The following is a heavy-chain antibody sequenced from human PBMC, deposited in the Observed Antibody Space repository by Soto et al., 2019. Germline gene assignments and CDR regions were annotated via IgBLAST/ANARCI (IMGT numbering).Heavy chain of an antibody. CDR2: ISWNSGSI. CDR3: AKDRSHNYYYYMDV. CDR1: GFTFDDYA. J-gene: IGHJ6*03. V-gene: IGHV3-9*01. Sequence: GGSLRLSCAASGFTFDDYAMHWVRQAPGKGLEWVSGISWNSGSIGYADSVKGRFTISRDNAKNSLYLQMNSLRAEDTALYYCAKDRSHNYYYYMDVWGKGTTVTVSS.